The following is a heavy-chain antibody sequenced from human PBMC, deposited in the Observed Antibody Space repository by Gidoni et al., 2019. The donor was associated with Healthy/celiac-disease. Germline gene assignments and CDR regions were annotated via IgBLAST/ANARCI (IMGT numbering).Heavy chain of an antibody. J-gene: IGHJ4*02. V-gene: IGHV1-2*02. D-gene: IGHD6-13*01. CDR3: ARDPSWSSSHDY. Sequence: QLQLVQSGAAVKKPGASLKVSCKASGYTFTGYYMHWVRQAPGQGLEWMGWINPNSGGTNYAQKFQGRVTMTRDTSISTAYMELSRLRSDDTAVYYCARDPSWSSSHDYWGQGTLVTVSS. CDR2: INPNSGGT. CDR1: GYTFTGYY.